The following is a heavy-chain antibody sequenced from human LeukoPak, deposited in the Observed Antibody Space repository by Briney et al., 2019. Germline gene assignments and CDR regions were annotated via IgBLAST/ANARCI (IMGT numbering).Heavy chain of an antibody. J-gene: IGHJ6*02. Sequence: SETLSLTCTVSGGSISSYYWSWIRQPPGKGLERIGYIYYSGSTNYNPSLKSRVTISVDTSKNQSSLKLSSVTAADTAVYYCARCDFWSGYAYYYGMDVWGQGTTVTVSS. CDR3: ARCDFWSGYAYYYGMDV. CDR2: IYYSGST. V-gene: IGHV4-59*01. D-gene: IGHD3-3*01. CDR1: GGSISSYY.